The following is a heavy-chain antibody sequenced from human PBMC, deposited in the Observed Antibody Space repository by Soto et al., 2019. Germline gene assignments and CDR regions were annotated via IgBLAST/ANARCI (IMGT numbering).Heavy chain of an antibody. CDR3: ARGDSSSWHYDFGMDV. V-gene: IGHV4-34*01. CDR1: GGSFSGYY. D-gene: IGHD6-13*01. Sequence: QVQLQQWGAGLLKPSETLSLTCAVYGGSFSGYYWTWIRQPPGKGLEWIGEINHSGSTNYKRSLKRRVIISVDASNNQFSLKLSSVTAADTGVYYCARGDSSSWHYDFGMDVWGQGTTVTVSS. J-gene: IGHJ6*02. CDR2: INHSGST.